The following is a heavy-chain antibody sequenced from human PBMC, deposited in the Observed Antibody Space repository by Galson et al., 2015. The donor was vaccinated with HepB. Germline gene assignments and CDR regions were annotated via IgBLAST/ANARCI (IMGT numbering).Heavy chain of an antibody. Sequence: SLRLSCAASGFTFSNFAMHWVRQAPSKGLEWVAFISSDGSNKYYADSVKGQLTISRDNSKNTLYVQMNSLRPEDTAVYYCASATVAVTGTLRELDYWGQGTLVTVSS. CDR2: ISSDGSNK. CDR3: ASATVAVTGTLRELDY. V-gene: IGHV3-30*04. J-gene: IGHJ4*02. D-gene: IGHD6-19*01. CDR1: GFTFSNFA.